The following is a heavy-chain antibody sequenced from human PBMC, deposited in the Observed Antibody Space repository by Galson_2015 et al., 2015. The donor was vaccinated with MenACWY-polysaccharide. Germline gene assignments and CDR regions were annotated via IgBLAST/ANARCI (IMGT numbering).Heavy chain of an antibody. D-gene: IGHD5-12*01. CDR1: GFTFSTYW. CDR2: LKSDGSST. J-gene: IGHJ4*02. Sequence: SLRLSCAASGFTFSTYWMHWVRQAPGKGLVWVSRLKSDGSSTNYADSVKGRFTISRDNAKNTLYLQMNSLRAEDTALYYCARGYSAYDWGQGTLVTVSA. CDR3: ARGYSAYD. V-gene: IGHV3-74*01.